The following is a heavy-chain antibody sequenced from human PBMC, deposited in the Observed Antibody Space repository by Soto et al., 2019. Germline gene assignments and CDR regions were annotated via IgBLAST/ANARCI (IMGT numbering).Heavy chain of an antibody. Sequence: PSETLSLTCTVSSGSISSSSYYWGWIRQPPGKGLEWIGSIYYSGSTYYNPSLKSRVTISVDTSKNQFSLKLSSVTAADTAVYYCARHVSSPLDAFDIWGQGTMVTVSS. CDR3: ARHVSSPLDAFDI. CDR1: SGSISSSSYY. J-gene: IGHJ3*02. V-gene: IGHV4-39*01. CDR2: IYYSGST.